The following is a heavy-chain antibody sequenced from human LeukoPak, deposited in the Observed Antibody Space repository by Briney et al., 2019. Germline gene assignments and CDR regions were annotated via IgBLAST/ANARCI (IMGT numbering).Heavy chain of an antibody. CDR1: GYTFTGYY. CDR2: INPNSGGT. CDR3: ARDTDSSGWYYFDY. Sequence: AASVKVSCKASGYTFTGYYMHWVRPAPGQGLEWMGWINPNSGGTNYAQKFQGRVTMTRDTSISTAYMELSRLRSDDTAVYYCARDTDSSGWYYFDYWGQGTLVTVSS. D-gene: IGHD6-19*01. J-gene: IGHJ4*02. V-gene: IGHV1-2*02.